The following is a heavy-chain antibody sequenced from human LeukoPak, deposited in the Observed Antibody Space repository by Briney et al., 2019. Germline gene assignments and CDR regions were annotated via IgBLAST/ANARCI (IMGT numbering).Heavy chain of an antibody. J-gene: IGHJ5*02. V-gene: IGHV4-39*07. CDR2: IYYSGST. CDR1: GGSISSSSYY. Sequence: SETLSLTRTVSGGSISSSSYYWGWIRQPPGKGLEWIGSIYYSGSTYYNPSLKSRVTISVDTSKNQFSLKLSSVTAADTAVYYCARDLENWFDPWGQGTLVTVSS. D-gene: IGHD5-24*01. CDR3: ARDLENWFDP.